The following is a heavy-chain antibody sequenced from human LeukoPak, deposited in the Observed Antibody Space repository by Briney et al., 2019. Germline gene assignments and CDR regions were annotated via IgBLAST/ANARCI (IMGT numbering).Heavy chain of an antibody. CDR2: ISYDGSNK. Sequence: QPGGSLRLSCAASGFTFSSYGMHWVRQAPGKGLEWVAVISYDGSNKYYADSVKGRFTISRDNSKNTLYPKMHSLRDEDTAVYYCASATGYSYGWSDDYGMDVWGQGTTVTVSS. J-gene: IGHJ6*02. CDR3: ASATGYSYGWSDDYGMDV. CDR1: GFTFSSYG. D-gene: IGHD5-18*01. V-gene: IGHV3-30*03.